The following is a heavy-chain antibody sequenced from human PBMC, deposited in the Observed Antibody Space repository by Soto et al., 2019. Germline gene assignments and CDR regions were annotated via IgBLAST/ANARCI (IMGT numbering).Heavy chain of an antibody. D-gene: IGHD2-15*01. Sequence: PSETLSLTCTVSGGSVLSGAHYWTWIRQRPGKGLEWIGKIFFSGDTHYNPALKSRLFFSIDTANNQFSLKLTSVTPADTAIYYCARDNYGGMLDFSAPGTLVPVSS. CDR2: IFFSGDT. V-gene: IGHV4-31*03. CDR1: GGSVLSGAHY. CDR3: ARDNYGGMLDF. J-gene: IGHJ4*02.